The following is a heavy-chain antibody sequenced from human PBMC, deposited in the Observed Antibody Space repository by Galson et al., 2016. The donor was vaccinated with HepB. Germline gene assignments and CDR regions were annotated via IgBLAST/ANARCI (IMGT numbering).Heavy chain of an antibody. CDR1: GFTFDDYA. CDR3: AKGDGGYYLVVDS. Sequence: SLRLSCAASGFTFDDYAMHWVRQVPGKGLEWVSLISGDGGGTYYADSVKGRFTISRDNSKTSLYLQMNTLRTEDTALYYCAKGDGGYYLVVDSWGQGPLVTVSS. J-gene: IGHJ4*02. V-gene: IGHV3-43*02. D-gene: IGHD4-17*01. CDR2: ISGDGGGT.